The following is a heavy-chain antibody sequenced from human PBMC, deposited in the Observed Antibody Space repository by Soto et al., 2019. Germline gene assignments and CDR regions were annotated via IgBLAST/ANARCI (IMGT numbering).Heavy chain of an antibody. Sequence: GGSLRLSCAASGFTFSSYDMHWVRQATGKGLEWVSAIGTAGDTYYPGSVKGRFTISRENAKNSLYLQMNSLRAGDTAVYYCARAEYYGSGSYSDYYYYYMDVWGKGTTVTVSS. J-gene: IGHJ6*03. D-gene: IGHD3-10*01. CDR2: IGTAGDT. CDR1: GFTFSSYD. V-gene: IGHV3-13*01. CDR3: ARAEYYGSGSYSDYYYYYMDV.